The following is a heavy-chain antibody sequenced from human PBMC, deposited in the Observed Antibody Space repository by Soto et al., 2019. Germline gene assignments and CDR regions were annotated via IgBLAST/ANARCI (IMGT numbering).Heavy chain of an antibody. J-gene: IGHJ4*02. CDR3: AASQQFDY. D-gene: IGHD6-13*01. Sequence: QVQLVQSGAEVKKPGASVKVSCKASGYTSTSYGINWVRQAPGQGLEWMGWINTYDGNTNHAQKFQGRVTMTTDTSTSTAYMELRNLSSDDTAVYYCAASQQFDYWGQGTLVTVSS. V-gene: IGHV1-18*01. CDR1: GYTSTSYG. CDR2: INTYDGNT.